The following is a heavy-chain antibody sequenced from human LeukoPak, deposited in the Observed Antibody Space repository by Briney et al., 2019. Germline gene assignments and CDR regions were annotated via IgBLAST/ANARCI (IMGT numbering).Heavy chain of an antibody. V-gene: IGHV4-38-2*02. Sequence: SETLSLTCTVSGYSISSGYYWGWIRQPPGKGLEWIGSIYHSGSTYYNPSLKSRVTISVDTSKNQFSLRLSSVTAADTAVYYCARDRSSGLFDYWGQGTLVTVSS. J-gene: IGHJ4*02. D-gene: IGHD6-19*01. CDR2: IYHSGST. CDR3: ARDRSSGLFDY. CDR1: GYSISSGYY.